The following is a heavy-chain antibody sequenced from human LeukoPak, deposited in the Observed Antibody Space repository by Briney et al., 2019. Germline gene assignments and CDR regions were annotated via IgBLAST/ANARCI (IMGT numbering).Heavy chain of an antibody. CDR2: INWSGGST. J-gene: IGHJ5*02. D-gene: IGHD6-6*01. V-gene: IGHV3-20*04. CDR1: GFTFDDYG. CDR3: ARDCVAARQHTWFDP. Sequence: GGSLRLSCAASGFTFDDYGMRWVRHATGKGVEWVSGINWSGGSTGYADSVKGRYTISRDNAKNSLYLQMNSLRAEDTALYYCARDCVAARQHTWFDPWGQGTLVTVSS.